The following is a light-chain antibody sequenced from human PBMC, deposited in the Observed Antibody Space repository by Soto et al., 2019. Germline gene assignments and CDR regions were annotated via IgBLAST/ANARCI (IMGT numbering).Light chain of an antibody. V-gene: IGKV1-39*01. Sequence: TQWRSSASPSGGDSVTITCRASQSISIYLNWYQQKPGKAPKLLIYVASSLQSGVPSRFSGSGSGTDFTLTISSLQPEDFATYYCQQSYSTPRTLGQGTKVDIK. CDR1: QSISIY. J-gene: IGKJ1*01. CDR3: QQSYSTPRT. CDR2: VAS.